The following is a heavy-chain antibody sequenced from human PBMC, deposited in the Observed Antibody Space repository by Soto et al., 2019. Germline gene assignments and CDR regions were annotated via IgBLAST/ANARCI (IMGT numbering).Heavy chain of an antibody. V-gene: IGHV3-49*04. D-gene: IGHD6-13*01. Sequence: GGSLRLSCTASGFTFGDYAMSWVRQAPGKGLEWVGFIRSKAYGGTTEYAASVKGRFTISRDDSKSIAYLQMNSLKTEDTAVYYCTRDDIAAAGTIYYYYGMDVWGQGTTVTVSS. CDR1: GFTFGDYA. CDR3: TRDDIAAAGTIYYYYGMDV. CDR2: IRSKAYGGTT. J-gene: IGHJ6*02.